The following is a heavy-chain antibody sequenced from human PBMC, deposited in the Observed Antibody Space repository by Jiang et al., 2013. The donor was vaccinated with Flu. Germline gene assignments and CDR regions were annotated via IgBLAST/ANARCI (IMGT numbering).Heavy chain of an antibody. CDR1: GGSFSGYY. V-gene: IGHV4-34*01. D-gene: IGHD5-24*01. CDR2: MKHSGST. Sequence: LLKPSETLSLTCSVYGGSFSGYYWSWIRQPPGKGLEWIGEMKHSGSTKYNPSLKSRVTISEDTSKNQFSLNLRSVTAADTAVYYCAIVSPQSETFDIWGQGTMVTVSS. CDR3: AIVSPQSETFDI. J-gene: IGHJ3*02.